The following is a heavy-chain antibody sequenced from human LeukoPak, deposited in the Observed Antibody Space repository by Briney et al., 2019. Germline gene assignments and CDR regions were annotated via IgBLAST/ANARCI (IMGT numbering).Heavy chain of an antibody. CDR2: ISGSGGST. V-gene: IGHV3-23*01. CDR1: GFTFSSYA. D-gene: IGHD5-18*01. CDR3: AKVLDTAMGTLKEYYYGMDV. J-gene: IGHJ6*02. Sequence: SGRSLRLSCAASGFTFSSYAMSWVRQAPGKGLEWVSAISGSGGSTYYADSVKGRFTISRDNSKNTLYLQMNSLRAEDTAVYYCAKVLDTAMGTLKEYYYGMDVWGQGTTVTVSS.